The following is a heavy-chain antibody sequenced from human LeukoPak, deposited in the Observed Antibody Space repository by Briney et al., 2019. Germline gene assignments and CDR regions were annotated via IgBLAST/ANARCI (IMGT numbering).Heavy chain of an antibody. J-gene: IGHJ4*02. Sequence: QPGGSLRLSCAASGFTFSSYAMGWVRQAPGKGLEWVSAISGSGGSTYYADSVKGRFTISRDNSKNTLYLQMNSLRAEDTAVYYCAKHSSGWYLDQSYYFDYWGQGTLVTVSS. CDR3: AKHSSGWYLDQSYYFDY. D-gene: IGHD6-19*01. CDR1: GFTFSSYA. CDR2: ISGSGGST. V-gene: IGHV3-23*01.